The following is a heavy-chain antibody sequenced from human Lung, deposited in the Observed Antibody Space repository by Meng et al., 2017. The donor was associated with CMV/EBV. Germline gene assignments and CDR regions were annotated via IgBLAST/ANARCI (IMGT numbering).Heavy chain of an antibody. J-gene: IGHJ5*02. Sequence: ESXKISXAASGFTFSSYWMSWVRQAPGKGLEWVANIKQDGSEKYYVDSVKGRFTISRDNAKNSLYLQMNSLRAEDTAVYYCARDLKSYCSSTSCYINWFDPWGQGXLVTVSS. CDR3: ARDLKSYCSSTSCYINWFDP. V-gene: IGHV3-7*01. CDR1: GFTFSSYW. CDR2: IKQDGSEK. D-gene: IGHD2-2*02.